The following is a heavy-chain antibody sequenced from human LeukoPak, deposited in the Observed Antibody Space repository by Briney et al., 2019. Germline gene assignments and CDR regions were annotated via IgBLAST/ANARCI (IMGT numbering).Heavy chain of an antibody. CDR1: GYTFTGYY. D-gene: IGHD3-22*01. CDR2: INPNSGGI. V-gene: IGHV1-2*02. CDR3: ARDNSLYYYDSSGSFDY. J-gene: IGHJ4*02. Sequence: ASVKVSCKASGYTFTGYYMHWVRQAPGQGLEWMGWINPNSGGINYAQKFQGRVTMTRDTSISTAYMELSRLRSDDTAVYYCARDNSLYYYDSSGSFDYWGQGTLVTVSS.